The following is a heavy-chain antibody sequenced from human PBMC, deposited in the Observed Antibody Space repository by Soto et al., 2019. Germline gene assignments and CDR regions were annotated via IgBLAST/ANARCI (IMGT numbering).Heavy chain of an antibody. CDR1: GFTLSSYA. V-gene: IGHV3-23*01. CDR3: ARGSSTWPD. J-gene: IGHJ4*02. D-gene: IGHD6-13*01. CDR2: ISESGGTT. Sequence: EGSLRLSCAASGFTLSSYAMSWVRQAPGKGLEWVSSISESGGTTYYADSVKGRFTISRDSSKNTLYLQMNSLRAEDTAIYYCARGSSTWPDWGQGTLVTVSS.